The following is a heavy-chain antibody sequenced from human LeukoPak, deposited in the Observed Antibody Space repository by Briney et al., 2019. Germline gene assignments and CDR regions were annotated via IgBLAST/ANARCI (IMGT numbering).Heavy chain of an antibody. CDR2: IKSKTDGGTT. J-gene: IGHJ5*01. CDR1: GFTFSNAW. Sequence: GGSLRLSCAASGFTFSNAWMSWVRQAPGKGLEWVGRIKSKTDGGTTDYAAPVKGRFTISRDDSKNTLYLQMNSLKTEDTAVYYRTTDGAYNWNHVSWFDPLGQGTLVTVSS. D-gene: IGHD1-1*01. V-gene: IGHV3-15*01. CDR3: TTDGAYNWNHVSWFDP.